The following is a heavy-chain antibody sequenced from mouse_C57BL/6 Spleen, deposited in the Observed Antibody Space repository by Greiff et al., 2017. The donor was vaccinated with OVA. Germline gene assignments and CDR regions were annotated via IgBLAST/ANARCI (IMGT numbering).Heavy chain of an antibody. J-gene: IGHJ3*01. CDR3: AREEGGCAY. CDR2: INPSTGGT. CDR1: GYSFTGYY. V-gene: IGHV1-42*01. Sequence: EVKLQQSGPELVKPGASVKISCKASGYSFTGYYMNWVKQSPEKSLEWIGEINPSTGGTTYNQKFKAKATLTVDKSSSTAYMQLKSLTSEDSAVYYCAREEGGCAYWGQGTLVTVSA.